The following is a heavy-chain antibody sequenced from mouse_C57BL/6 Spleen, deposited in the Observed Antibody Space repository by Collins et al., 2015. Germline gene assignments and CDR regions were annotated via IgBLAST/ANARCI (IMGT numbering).Heavy chain of an antibody. V-gene: IGHV3-2*02. J-gene: IGHJ4*01. CDR2: ISYSGST. CDR1: GYSITSDYA. D-gene: IGHD2-1*01. CDR3: AREGEIYYGNYGAMDY. Sequence: DVQLQESGPGLVKPSQSLSLTCTVTGYSITSDYAWNWIRQFPGNKLEWMGYISYSGSTSYNPSLKSRISITRDTSKNQFFLQLNSVTTEDTATYYCAREGEIYYGNYGAMDYWGQGTSVTVSS.